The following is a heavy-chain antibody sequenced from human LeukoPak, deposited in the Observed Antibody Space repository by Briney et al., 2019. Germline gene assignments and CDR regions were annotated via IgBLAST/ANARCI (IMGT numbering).Heavy chain of an antibody. V-gene: IGHV3-30*02. CDR1: GFTFSSYG. D-gene: IGHD4-17*01. Sequence: PGGSLRLSCAASGFTFSSYGMHWVRQAPGKGLEWVAFIRYDGSNKYYADSVKGRFTISRDNSKNTLYLQMNSLRAEDTAVYYCAKDRTALTVTTPDYWGRGTLVTVSS. CDR2: IRYDGSNK. CDR3: AKDRTALTVTTPDY. J-gene: IGHJ4*02.